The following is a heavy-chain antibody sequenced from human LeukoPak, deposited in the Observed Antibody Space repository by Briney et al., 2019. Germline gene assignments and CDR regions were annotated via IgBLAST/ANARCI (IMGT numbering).Heavy chain of an antibody. CDR3: AKVPPNDFWSGPFYYYHMDA. CDR2: ISSSSSYI. J-gene: IGHJ6*03. CDR1: AFTFTSYS. D-gene: IGHD3-3*01. V-gene: IGHV3-21*01. Sequence: PGGSLRLSCAASAFTFTSYSMNWVPQAPGKGLEWFSSISSSSSYIYYADSVKGRFTISRDNAKNSLYLQMNSLRAEDTAVYYCAKVPPNDFWSGPFYYYHMDAWGKGNPVTASS.